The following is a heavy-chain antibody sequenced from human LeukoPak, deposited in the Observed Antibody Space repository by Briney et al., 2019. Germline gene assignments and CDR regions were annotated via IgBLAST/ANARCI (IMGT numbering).Heavy chain of an antibody. V-gene: IGHV3-23*01. CDR3: AKDVKGSYGMDV. Sequence: GGSLRLSCADSGFTFSSYAMNWVRQAPGKGLEWVSGISGSGGSRYYADSVKGRFTISRDYSKNTLYLQMNSLRADDTAVYYCAKDVKGSYGMDVWGQGTTVTASS. CDR1: GFTFSSYA. J-gene: IGHJ6*02. CDR2: ISGSGGSR.